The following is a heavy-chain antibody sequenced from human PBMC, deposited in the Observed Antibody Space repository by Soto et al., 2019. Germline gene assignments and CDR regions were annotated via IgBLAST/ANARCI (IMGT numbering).Heavy chain of an antibody. CDR3: ESAQYSGSYPNWFDP. CDR2: IYYSGST. D-gene: IGHD1-26*01. Sequence: SETLSLTCTVSGGSISSYYWSWIRQPPGKGLEWIGYIYYSGSTNYNPSLKSRVTISVDTSKNQFSLKLSSVTAADTAVYYCESAQYSGSYPNWFDPWGQGTLVTVSS. J-gene: IGHJ5*02. CDR1: GGSISSYY. V-gene: IGHV4-59*01.